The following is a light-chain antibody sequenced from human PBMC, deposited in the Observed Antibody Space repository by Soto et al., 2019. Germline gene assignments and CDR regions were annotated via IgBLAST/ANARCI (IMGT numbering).Light chain of an antibody. CDR2: GAS. V-gene: IGKV3-15*01. Sequence: EVVMTQSQATVSVSPGEGVTLSCRASQTIINDLDWDQQKPGQAPRLLLYGASTRATGVPARFSGGWSGTEFTLTRSSLQSEDFAFYYCQQNNKWSPVTFGGGTKLEIK. CDR3: QQNNKWSPVT. J-gene: IGKJ4*01. CDR1: QTIIND.